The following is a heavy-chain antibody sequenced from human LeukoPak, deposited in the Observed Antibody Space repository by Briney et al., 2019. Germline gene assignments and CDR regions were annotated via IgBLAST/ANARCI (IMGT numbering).Heavy chain of an antibody. V-gene: IGHV6-1*01. D-gene: IGHD3-22*01. J-gene: IGHJ4*02. CDR1: GDSVSSNSAA. CDR2: TFYRSKWYN. CDR3: ARDRDSSSWFATFDL. Sequence: PSQTLSFTCAISGDSVSSNSAAWNWIRQSPSRGLEWLGRTFYRSKWYNDYAVSVRSRITINPDTSKNHFSLQLKSVTPEDTAVYYCARDRDSSSWFATFDLWGQGTLVTVSS.